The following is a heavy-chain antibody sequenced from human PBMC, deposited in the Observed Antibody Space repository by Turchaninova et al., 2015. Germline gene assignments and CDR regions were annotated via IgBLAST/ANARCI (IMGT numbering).Heavy chain of an antibody. V-gene: IGHV4-4*02. CDR2: IFHRGTP. J-gene: IGHJ4*02. CDR3: ARGSISVPGPDY. Sequence: VQVQESGPGLVKPSGTLSLPCTVSGGTIRNSNWWTWFRQSSGKGLEWIVEIFHRGTPNYTPSLKSRFPFPLDSSMGQFSLNLKSLTAADTAVYFCARGSISVPGPDYWGQGLLVTVSS. CDR1: GGTIRNSNW.